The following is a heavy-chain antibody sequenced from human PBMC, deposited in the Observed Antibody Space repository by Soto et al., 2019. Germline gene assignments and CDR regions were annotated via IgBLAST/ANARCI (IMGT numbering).Heavy chain of an antibody. V-gene: IGHV4-4*02. J-gene: IGHJ5*02. D-gene: IGHD2-15*01. CDR1: GGSVSGDDW. Sequence: QVQLQESGPGLVKPSETLSLTCAVSGGSVSGDDWWSWVRQPPEKGLEWIGEIYQSGTTNYNPSLNRRVTISLDKSKNQLSLKLTSLTAAATAVYYCARGSGWRVDPWGQGTLVTVSS. CDR3: ARGSGWRVDP. CDR2: IYQSGTT.